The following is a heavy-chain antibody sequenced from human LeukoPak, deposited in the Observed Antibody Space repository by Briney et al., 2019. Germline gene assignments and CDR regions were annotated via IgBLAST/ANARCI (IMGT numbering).Heavy chain of an antibody. Sequence: GGSLRLSCAASGFTFSNAWMSLVRQAPANRLEGAGCIKSKTGGGTTDYAAPVTGRFTISRDDSTNTLYLQMNSLKTEDTAVYYCTTGGGDPDYSGQRTPVTVSS. V-gene: IGHV3-15*01. CDR3: TTGGGDPDY. D-gene: IGHD3-16*01. J-gene: IGHJ4*02. CDR2: IKSKTGGGTT. CDR1: GFTFSNAW.